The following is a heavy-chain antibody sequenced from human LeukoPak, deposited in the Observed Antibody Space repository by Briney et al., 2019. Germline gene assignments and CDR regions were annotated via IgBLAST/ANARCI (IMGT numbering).Heavy chain of an antibody. Sequence: GGSLRLSCAASGFTFSNDWMTWVRQAPGKGLVWVSRINTDGSSTSYADSVKGRFTISRDNAKNTLYLQMNSLRAEDTAVYYCARVFASWIAIFPFDPWGQGTLVTVSS. J-gene: IGHJ5*02. CDR3: ARVFASWIAIFPFDP. CDR1: GFTFSNDW. CDR2: INTDGSST. V-gene: IGHV3-74*01. D-gene: IGHD2-21*01.